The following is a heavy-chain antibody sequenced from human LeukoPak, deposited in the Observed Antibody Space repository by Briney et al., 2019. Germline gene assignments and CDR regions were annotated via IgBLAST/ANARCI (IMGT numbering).Heavy chain of an antibody. J-gene: IGHJ4*02. D-gene: IGHD2-21*02. CDR2: ISYDGSNK. V-gene: IGHV3-30-3*01. CDR3: AREVAHCGGDCYSHFDY. CDR1: GFTLSSYA. Sequence: GRSLRLSCAASGFTLSSYAMHWVRQAPGKGLEWVAVISYDGSNKYYADSVKGRFTIPRDNSKNTLYLQMNSLRAEDTAVYYCAREVAHCGGDCYSHFDYWGQGTLVTVSS.